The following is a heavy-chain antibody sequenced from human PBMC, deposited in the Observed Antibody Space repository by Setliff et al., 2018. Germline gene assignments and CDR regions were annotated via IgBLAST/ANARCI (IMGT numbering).Heavy chain of an antibody. D-gene: IGHD2-21*01. V-gene: IGHV3-21*04. CDR2: LSSANNYI. CDR1: GFAFANYN. Sequence: GGSLRLSCAASGFAFANYNMIWVRQAPGKGLEWVASLSSANNYIVYADSVKGRFTISRDNAQSSLFLQMNSLSAEDTATYYCASSRTWIAVLDHCGQGTLVTVSS. CDR3: ASSRTWIAVLDH. J-gene: IGHJ4*02.